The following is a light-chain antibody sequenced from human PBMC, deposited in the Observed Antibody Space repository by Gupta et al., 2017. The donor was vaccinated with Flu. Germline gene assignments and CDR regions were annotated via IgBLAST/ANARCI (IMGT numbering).Light chain of an antibody. V-gene: IGLV3-1*01. CDR3: QAWDSGVVV. Sequence: SSVLTQPPSVSVFPGQTATIPCSGNKLGDKYASWYQQKAGQPPILILYHDAKGPSGIPTRFSGSNSGNTATLTVSETQVVDEADYYCQAWDSGVVVFGGGTKLTVL. CDR1: KLGDKY. CDR2: HDA. J-gene: IGLJ2*01.